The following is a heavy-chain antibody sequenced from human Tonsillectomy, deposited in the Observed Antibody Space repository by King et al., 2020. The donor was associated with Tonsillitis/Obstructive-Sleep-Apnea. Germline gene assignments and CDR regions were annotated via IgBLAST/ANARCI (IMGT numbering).Heavy chain of an antibody. D-gene: IGHD3-3*01. V-gene: IGHV1-18*01. Sequence: QLVQSGAEVKKPGASVKVSCKASGYTFTSYGISWVQQAPGQGLEWMGWISAYNGNTNYAQKLQGRVTMTTDTSTSTAYMELRSLRSDDTAVYYCARDRERFFGVVIEVPFDYWGQGTLVTVSS. CDR3: ARDRERFFGVVIEVPFDY. J-gene: IGHJ4*02. CDR2: ISAYNGNT. CDR1: GYTFTSYG.